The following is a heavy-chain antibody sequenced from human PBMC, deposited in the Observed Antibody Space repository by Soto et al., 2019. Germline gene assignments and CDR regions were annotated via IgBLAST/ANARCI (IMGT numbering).Heavy chain of an antibody. D-gene: IGHD6-13*01. CDR1: GFTFSSYG. CDR2: IWYDGSNK. CDR3: ARDTLTIAAAGHFDY. V-gene: IGHV3-33*01. Sequence: RLSCSASGFTFSSYGMHWVRQAPGKGLEWVAVIWYDGSNKYYADSVKGRFTISRDNSKNTLYLQMNSLRAEDTAVYYCARDTLTIAAAGHFDYWGQGTLVTVSS. J-gene: IGHJ4*02.